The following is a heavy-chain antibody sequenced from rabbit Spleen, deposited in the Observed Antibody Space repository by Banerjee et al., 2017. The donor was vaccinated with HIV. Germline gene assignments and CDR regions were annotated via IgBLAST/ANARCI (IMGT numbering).Heavy chain of an antibody. CDR2: IYTSSGSA. J-gene: IGHJ4*01. V-gene: IGHV1S40*01. CDR1: GFDFSSTDW. CDR3: ARNYPGMTYWDL. Sequence: QSLEESGGDLVKSGASLTLTCTASGFDFSSTDWICWVRQAPGKGLELIGYIYTSSGSAYYASWAKGRFTISKASSTTVTLQMTSLTAADTTTYFCARNYPGMTYWDLWGPGTLVTVS. D-gene: IGHD7-1*01.